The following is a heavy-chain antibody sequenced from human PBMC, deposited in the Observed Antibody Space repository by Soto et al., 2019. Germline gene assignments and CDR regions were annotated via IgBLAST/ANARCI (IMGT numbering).Heavy chain of an antibody. CDR1: GYTFTSYG. CDR3: AGGGYDILTGYPNWFAP. V-gene: IGHV1-18*01. CDR2: ISAYNGNT. Sequence: ASVKVSCKASGYTFTSYGISWVRQAPGQGLEWMGWISAYNGNTNYAQKLQGRVTMTTDTSTSTAYMELRSLRSDDTAVYYCAGGGYDILTGYPNWFAPWGQGTLVTV. D-gene: IGHD3-9*01. J-gene: IGHJ5*02.